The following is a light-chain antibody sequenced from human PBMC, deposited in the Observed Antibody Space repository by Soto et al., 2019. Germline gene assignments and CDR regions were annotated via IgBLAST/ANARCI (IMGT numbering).Light chain of an antibody. Sequence: EIVMTQSPGTLSLSPGDTATLSCRASQSLGSDLAWYQQKPGQAPRLLIFGASARPTGIPARISGSGSGTEFTLTISSLGPEDFAVYYCQQRTNWACTFGPGTKVDIK. CDR1: QSLGSD. V-gene: IGKV3-15*01. CDR2: GAS. J-gene: IGKJ3*01. CDR3: QQRTNWACT.